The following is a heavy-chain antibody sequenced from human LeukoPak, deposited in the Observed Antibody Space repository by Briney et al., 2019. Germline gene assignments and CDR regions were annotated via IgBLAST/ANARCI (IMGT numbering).Heavy chain of an antibody. D-gene: IGHD6-19*01. CDR3: AKVGVAVAGTGYYYYYYMDV. CDR1: GFSFSNYA. Sequence: GGSLRLSCAASGFSFSNYAISWVRQAPGKGLEWVSGISGSGSVTYYADSVKGRFTISRDNSKNTLYLQMNSLRAEDTAVYYCAKVGVAVAGTGYYYYYYMDVWGKGTTVTVSS. J-gene: IGHJ6*03. V-gene: IGHV3-23*01. CDR2: ISGSGSVT.